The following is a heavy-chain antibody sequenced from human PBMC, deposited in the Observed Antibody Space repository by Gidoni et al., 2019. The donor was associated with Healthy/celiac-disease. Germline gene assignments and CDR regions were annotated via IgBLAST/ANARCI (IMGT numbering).Heavy chain of an antibody. CDR2: ISAYNGNT. V-gene: IGHV1-18*04. J-gene: IGHJ4*02. CDR1: GYTFTSYG. CDR3: ARVSALAAAFTEGPKEY. D-gene: IGHD6-13*01. Sequence: QVQLVQSGAAVKKPGASVKVSCKASGYTFTSYGISWVRQAPGQGLEWMGWISAYNGNTNYAQKLQGRVTMTTDTSTSTAYMGLRSLRSDDTAVYYCARVSALAAAFTEGPKEYWGQGTLVTVSS.